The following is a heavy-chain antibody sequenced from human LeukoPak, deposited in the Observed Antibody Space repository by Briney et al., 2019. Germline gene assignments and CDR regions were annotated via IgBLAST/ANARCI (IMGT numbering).Heavy chain of an antibody. D-gene: IGHD3-10*01. CDR3: ARDLLGLWFGELLSSWFDP. V-gene: IGHV3-33*01. CDR2: IWYDGSNK. Sequence: PGGSLRLSCAASGFTFSSYGMHWVRQAPGKGLEWVAVIWYDGSNKYYADSVKGRFTISRDNSKNTLYLQMNSLRAEDTAVYYCARDLLGLWFGELLSSWFDPWGQGTLVTVSS. J-gene: IGHJ5*02. CDR1: GFTFSSYG.